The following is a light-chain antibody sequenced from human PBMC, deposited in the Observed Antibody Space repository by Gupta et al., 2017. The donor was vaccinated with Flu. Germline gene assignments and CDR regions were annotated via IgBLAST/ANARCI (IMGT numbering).Light chain of an antibody. J-gene: IGLJ1*01. CDR1: SSNIGSNT. Sequence: QSVLTQPPSASETPGQRVTISCSGSSSNIGSNTVNWYQQLPGTAPKVLIYTNNQRPSGVPDRFSGSKSGTSASRAIRGLQSEDEADYYGAAWDDSLKGYVFGTGTKVTVL. CDR2: TNN. V-gene: IGLV1-44*01. CDR3: AAWDDSLKGYV.